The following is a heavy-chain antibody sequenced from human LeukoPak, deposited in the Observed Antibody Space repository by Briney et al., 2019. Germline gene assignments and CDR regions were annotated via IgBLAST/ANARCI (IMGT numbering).Heavy chain of an antibody. CDR1: GFTFSSYW. V-gene: IGHV3-7*03. D-gene: IGHD3-16*01. CDR3: ARGGGLDV. J-gene: IGHJ6*02. Sequence: HPGGSLRLSCAASGFTFSSYWMNWARQAPGKGLEWVASINHKGNVNYYVDSVKGRFTISRDNAKNSLYLQMSNLRAEDTAVYFCARGGGLDVWGQGATVTVSS. CDR2: INHKGNVN.